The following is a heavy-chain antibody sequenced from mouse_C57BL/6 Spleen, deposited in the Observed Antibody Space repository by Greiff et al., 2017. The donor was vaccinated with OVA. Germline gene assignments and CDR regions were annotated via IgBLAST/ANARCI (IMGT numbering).Heavy chain of an antibody. V-gene: IGHV1-55*01. CDR2: IYPGSGST. CDR3: ARGDSSGPYYYAMDY. CDR1: GYTFTSYW. Sequence: QVQLQQPGAELVKPGASVKMSCKASGYTFTSYWITWVKQRPGQGLEWIGDIYPGSGSTNYNEKFKSKATLTVDTSSSTAYMQLSSLTSEDSAVYYCARGDSSGPYYYAMDYWGQGTSVTVSS. J-gene: IGHJ4*01. D-gene: IGHD3-2*02.